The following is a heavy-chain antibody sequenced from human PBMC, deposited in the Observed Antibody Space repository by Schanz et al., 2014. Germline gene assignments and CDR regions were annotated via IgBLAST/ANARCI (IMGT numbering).Heavy chain of an antibody. J-gene: IGHJ6*02. D-gene: IGHD1-26*01. CDR3: ASSSYRLLSYYYAMDV. V-gene: IGHV3-21*04. CDR1: GFTFSSNA. CDR2: ISSSSSTI. Sequence: EVQLVESGGGLVKPGGSLRLSCAASGFTFSSNAMCWVRQAPGKGLEWVSFISSSSSTIYYADSVKGRFTISRDNAENSLYLQMSSLRAEDTAVYYCASSSYRLLSYYYAMDVWGQGTTVTVSS.